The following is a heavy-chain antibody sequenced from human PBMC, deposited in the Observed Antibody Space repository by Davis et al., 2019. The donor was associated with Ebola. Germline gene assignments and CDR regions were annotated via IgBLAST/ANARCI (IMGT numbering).Heavy chain of an antibody. D-gene: IGHD3-3*01. CDR1: GGTFSSYA. Sequence: AASVKVSCKASGGTFSSYAISWVRQAPGQGLEWMGGIIPIFGTANYAQKFQGRVTITADESTSTAYMELSSLRSEDTAVYYCARDGYYDFWSGHLLHYYYGMDVWGQGTTVTVSS. V-gene: IGHV1-69*13. J-gene: IGHJ6*02. CDR2: IIPIFGTA. CDR3: ARDGYYDFWSGHLLHYYYGMDV.